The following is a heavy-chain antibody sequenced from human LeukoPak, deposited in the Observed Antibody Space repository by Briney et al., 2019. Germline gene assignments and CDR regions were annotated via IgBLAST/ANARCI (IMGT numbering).Heavy chain of an antibody. V-gene: IGHV3-23*01. Sequence: PGRSLRVSCAASGFTFSIYDMSWVRQAPGKGLEWVSAISGSGGSTYYADSVKGRFTISRDNSKNTLYLQMNSLRAEDTAVYYCAKDRGYCSGGSCHPLDYWGQGTLVTVSS. D-gene: IGHD2-15*01. CDR2: ISGSGGST. CDR1: GFTFSIYD. J-gene: IGHJ4*02. CDR3: AKDRGYCSGGSCHPLDY.